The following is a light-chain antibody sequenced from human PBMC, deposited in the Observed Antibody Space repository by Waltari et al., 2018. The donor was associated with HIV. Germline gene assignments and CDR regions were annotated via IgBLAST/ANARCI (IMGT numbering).Light chain of an antibody. Sequence: QSVLTQPPSVSGAPGQRVTIPCTGSGSNIGAGYDVNWYQQVPGTAPKFLIYGNSNRPSGVPDRFAGSKSGASASLAITGLQPEDEADYYGQSYDSRLSAWVFGGGTKVTVL. CDR3: QSYDSRLSAWV. CDR1: GSNIGAGYD. J-gene: IGLJ3*02. CDR2: GNS. V-gene: IGLV1-40*01.